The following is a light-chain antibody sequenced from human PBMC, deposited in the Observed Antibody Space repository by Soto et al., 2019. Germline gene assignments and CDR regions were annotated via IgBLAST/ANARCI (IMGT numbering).Light chain of an antibody. CDR3: QQYDNWPWT. V-gene: IGKV1-5*02. CDR1: QSVSTR. J-gene: IGKJ1*01. CDR2: DAS. Sequence: DIQMTQSPSSLSASVVDRVTIICRASQSVSTRLAWYQQKPGKAPKVLIYDASSWAGGVPSRFTGSGSGTDFTLTISSLQSDDFAVYYCQQYDNWPWTFGQGTKVDIK.